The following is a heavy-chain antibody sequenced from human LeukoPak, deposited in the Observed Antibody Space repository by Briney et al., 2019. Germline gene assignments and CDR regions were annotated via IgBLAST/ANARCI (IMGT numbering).Heavy chain of an antibody. D-gene: IGHD6-6*01. V-gene: IGHV4-34*01. CDR1: GGSFSGYY. J-gene: IGHJ3*02. CDR2: INHSGST. CDR3: ARLRPRGAFDI. Sequence: SETLSLTCAVYGGSFSGYYWSWIRQPPGKGLEWIGEINHSGSTNYNPSLKSRVTISVDTSKNQFSLKLSSVTAADTAVYYCARLRPRGAFDIWGQGTMVTVSS.